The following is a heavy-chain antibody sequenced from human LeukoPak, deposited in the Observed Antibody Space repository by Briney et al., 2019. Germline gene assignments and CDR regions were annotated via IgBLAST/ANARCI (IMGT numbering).Heavy chain of an antibody. D-gene: IGHD3-22*01. CDR2: ISSSSSYT. J-gene: IGHJ4*02. V-gene: IGHV3-21*04. CDR3: AKDRKAYYYDSSGYYYDY. CDR1: GFTFSNSW. Sequence: GGSLRLSCLASGFTFSNSWMTWVRQAPGKGLEWVSSISSSSSYTFYADSVKDRFTIFRDNSKNTLYLQMNSLRAEDTAVYYCAKDRKAYYYDSSGYYYDYWGQGTLVTVSS.